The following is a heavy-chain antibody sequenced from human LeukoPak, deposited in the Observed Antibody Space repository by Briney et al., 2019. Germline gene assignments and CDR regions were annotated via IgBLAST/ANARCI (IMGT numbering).Heavy chain of an antibody. D-gene: IGHD4-11*01. V-gene: IGHV1-2*02. CDR3: ARDDNYGIFVNVDY. CDR2: VNPDHGST. Sequence: ASVKVSCKASGYTFTGYYMHWVRQAPGQGLEWMGWVNPDHGSTHFSQKFQGRVTLTTDTSTSTAYMELSSLRSDDTAVYYCARDDNYGIFVNVDYWGQGTLVTVSS. J-gene: IGHJ4*02. CDR1: GYTFTGYY.